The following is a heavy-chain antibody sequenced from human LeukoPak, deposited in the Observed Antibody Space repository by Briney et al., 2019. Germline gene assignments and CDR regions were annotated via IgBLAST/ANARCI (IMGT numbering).Heavy chain of an antibody. J-gene: IGHJ4*02. D-gene: IGHD5-12*01. CDR3: AREGIVATRPRRYFDY. V-gene: IGHV1-18*04. Sequence: GASVKVSCKASGYTLTSYGISWVRQAPGQGLEWMGWISAYNGNTNYAQKLQGRVTMTTDTSTSTAYMALRSLRSDDTAVYYCAREGIVATRPRRYFDYWGQGTLVTVSS. CDR1: GYTLTSYG. CDR2: ISAYNGNT.